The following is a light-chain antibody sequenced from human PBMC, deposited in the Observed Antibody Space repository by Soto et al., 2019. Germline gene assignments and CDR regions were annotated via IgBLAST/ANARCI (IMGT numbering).Light chain of an antibody. V-gene: IGKV1-5*03. CDR1: HSISSW. J-gene: IGKJ2*01. Sequence: DLQMTPSPSTLSASVGDRVTITCRASHSISSWLAWYQQKPGKAPKLLIYKASSLESGVPSRFSGSGSGTDFTLTISSLQPDDFATYYCQQYNSFPYPFGQGTKLEIK. CDR2: KAS. CDR3: QQYNSFPYP.